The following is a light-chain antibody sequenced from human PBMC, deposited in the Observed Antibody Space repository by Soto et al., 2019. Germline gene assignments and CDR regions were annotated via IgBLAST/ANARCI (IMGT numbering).Light chain of an antibody. V-gene: IGLV2-18*02. CDR1: SSDVGSYNR. Sequence: QSALTQPPSVSWSPGQSVTISCTGTSSDVGSYNRVSWYQQPPGTAPKLMIYEVSNRPSGVPDRFSGSKSGNTASLTISGLQAEDEADYYCSSYTSSSTPYVFGTGTKVTVL. CDR2: EVS. CDR3: SSYTSSSTPYV. J-gene: IGLJ1*01.